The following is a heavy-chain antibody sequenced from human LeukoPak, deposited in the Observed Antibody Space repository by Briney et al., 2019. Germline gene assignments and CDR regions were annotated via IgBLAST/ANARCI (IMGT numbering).Heavy chain of an antibody. CDR1: GDSVSSNSAA. D-gene: IGHD6-19*01. J-gene: IGHJ4*02. CDR2: TYYRSKWYN. CDR3: ARLNQASYSSGPFDY. Sequence: KTSRTLSLNCAISGDSVSSNSAAWNWIRQSPSRSLEWLGRTYYRSKWYNDYAVSVKSRITINPDTSKNQFSLQLNSVTPEDTAVYYCARLNQASYSSGPFDYWGQGTLVTVSS. V-gene: IGHV6-1*01.